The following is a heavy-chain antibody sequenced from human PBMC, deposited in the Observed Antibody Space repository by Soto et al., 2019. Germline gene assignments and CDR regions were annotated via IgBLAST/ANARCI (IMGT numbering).Heavy chain of an antibody. CDR3: GRASGGSDY. Sequence: EVQLVESGGGLVQPGGSLRLSCAASGFTFSSYWMSWVRQAPGKGLEWVANVKQDGSEKYYVDSVKGRFTTSRDNAKKSLYLQRNSLSAEETAVYYCGRASGGSDYWGQGNLVPVSS. CDR1: GFTFSSYW. V-gene: IGHV3-7*03. J-gene: IGHJ4*02. CDR2: VKQDGSEK. D-gene: IGHD1-26*01.